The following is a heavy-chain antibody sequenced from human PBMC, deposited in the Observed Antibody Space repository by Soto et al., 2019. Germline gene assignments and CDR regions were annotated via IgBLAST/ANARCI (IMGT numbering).Heavy chain of an antibody. CDR1: GGSISSSSYY. CDR3: ARKIMIAFGGVIAGGYYFYY. D-gene: IGHD3-16*02. V-gene: IGHV4-39*01. CDR2: IDYSGST. Sequence: QLQLQESGPGLVKPSETLSLTCTVSGGSISSSSYYWGWIRQPPGRGLEWIGSIDYSGSTYYNPSLKSRVTISVYTPKYQFYVKLNSVPAADTAVYYCARKIMIAFGGVIAGGYYFYYWGQGTLVTVSS. J-gene: IGHJ4*02.